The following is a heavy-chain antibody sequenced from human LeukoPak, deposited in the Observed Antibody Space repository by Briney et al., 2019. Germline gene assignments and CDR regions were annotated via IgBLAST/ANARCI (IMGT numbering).Heavy chain of an antibody. V-gene: IGHV4-59*01. CDR3: ARGGYCSSTSCYTWAPSYYYYGMDV. CDR2: IYYSGST. CDR1: GGSISSYY. Sequence: SETLSLTCTVSGGSISSYYWSWIRQPPGKGLEWIGYIYYSGSTNYNPSLKSRVTISVDTSKNQFSLKLSSVTAADTAVYYCARGGYCSSTSCYTWAPSYYYYGMDVWGQGTTVTVSS. D-gene: IGHD2-2*02. J-gene: IGHJ6*02.